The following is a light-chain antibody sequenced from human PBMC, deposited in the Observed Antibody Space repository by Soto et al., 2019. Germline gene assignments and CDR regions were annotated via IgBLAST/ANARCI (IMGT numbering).Light chain of an antibody. J-gene: IGLJ1*01. Sequence: QSVLTQPASVSGSPGQSITISCTGTSSDVGAYNLVSWYQVHPGKAPKLMIFEVTKRPSGISNRFSGSKSGNTASLTISGLLTEDEADYFCCSYAGSPYVFGTGTKVTVL. CDR2: EVT. CDR1: SSDVGAYNL. V-gene: IGLV2-23*02. CDR3: CSYAGSPYV.